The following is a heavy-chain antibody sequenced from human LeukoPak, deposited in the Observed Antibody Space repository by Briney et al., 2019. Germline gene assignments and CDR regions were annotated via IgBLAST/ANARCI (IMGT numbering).Heavy chain of an antibody. J-gene: IGHJ4*02. CDR2: IRSKANSYAT. V-gene: IGHV3-73*01. CDR3: TRQDYGDYGDFDY. Sequence: GGSLRLSCAASGFTFSGSAMHWVRQASGKGLEWVGRIRSKANSYATACAASVKGRFTISRDDSKNTAYLQMNSLKTEDTAVYYCTRQDYGDYGDFDYWGQGTLVTVSS. CDR1: GFTFSGSA. D-gene: IGHD4-17*01.